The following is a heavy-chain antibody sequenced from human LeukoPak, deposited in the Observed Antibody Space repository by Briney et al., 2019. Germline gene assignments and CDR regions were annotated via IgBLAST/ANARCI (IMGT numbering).Heavy chain of an antibody. CDR2: KYYSGSA. J-gene: IGHJ3*02. Sequence: SQTLSLTCSVSGVPVSDGRYYWTWIRQYPGKGLEWIGYKYYSGSAKYNPSLKSRLTISIDTSKNQFSLLLSSVTAADTATYYCATPYCSSISCLDVFNMWGQGTGVTVSS. D-gene: IGHD2-2*01. CDR1: GVPVSDGRYY. V-gene: IGHV4-31*03. CDR3: ATPYCSSISCLDVFNM.